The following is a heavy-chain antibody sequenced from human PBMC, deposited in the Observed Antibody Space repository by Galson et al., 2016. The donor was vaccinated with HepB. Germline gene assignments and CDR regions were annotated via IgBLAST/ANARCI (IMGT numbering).Heavy chain of an antibody. J-gene: IGHJ6*02. CDR1: GFTFSRHA. V-gene: IGHV3-23*01. D-gene: IGHD6-19*01. CDR2: ISASGGST. CDR3: AKDGGWFYYYHYGMDV. Sequence: SLRLSCAASGFTFSRHAMTWLRQAPGQGLEWVSGISASGGSTYYTDSVKGRFTISRDDSNNTLYLQMNSLRAEDTGLYYCAKDGGWFYYYHYGMDVWGQGTLVTVSS.